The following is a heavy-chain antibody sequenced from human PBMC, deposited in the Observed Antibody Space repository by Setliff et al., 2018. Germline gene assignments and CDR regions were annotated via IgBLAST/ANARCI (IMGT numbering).Heavy chain of an antibody. CDR2: MNPNSGNT. D-gene: IGHD5-18*01. Sequence: GASVKVSCKASGYTFTSYDINWVRQATGQGLEWMGWMNPNSGNTGYAQKFQGRVTITTDESTSTAYMELSSLRSEDTAVYYCARAVGAAMVTWYFDYWGQGTLVTVSS. J-gene: IGHJ4*02. V-gene: IGHV1-8*01. CDR3: ARAVGAAMVTWYFDY. CDR1: GYTFTSYD.